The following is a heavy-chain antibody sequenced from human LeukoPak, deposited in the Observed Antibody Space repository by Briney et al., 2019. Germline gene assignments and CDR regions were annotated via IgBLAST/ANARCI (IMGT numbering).Heavy chain of an antibody. CDR3: AAGYSSGWYGPQ. J-gene: IGHJ4*02. CDR1: GGTFSSYA. V-gene: IGHV1-69*13. CDR2: IIPIFGTA. D-gene: IGHD6-19*01. Sequence: GASVKVSCKASGGTFSSYAISWVRQAPGQGLEWMGGIIPIFGTANYAQKFQGRVTITADESTSTAYMELSSPRSEDTAVYYCAAGYSSGWYGPQWGQGTLVTVSS.